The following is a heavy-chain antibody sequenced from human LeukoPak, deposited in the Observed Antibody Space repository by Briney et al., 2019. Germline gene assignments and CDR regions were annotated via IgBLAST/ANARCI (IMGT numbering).Heavy chain of an antibody. Sequence: PGRSLRLSCAASGFTFSNYVMSWVRQAPGKGLEWVSAITGSGDSTYYADSVKGRFTSSRDNSKSTLFLQMNSLRAEDTAIYYCAKGSSNSRPYYFDYWGQGTLATVSS. CDR3: AKGSSNSRPYYFDY. D-gene: IGHD1-1*01. V-gene: IGHV3-23*01. CDR1: GFTFSNYV. CDR2: ITGSGDST. J-gene: IGHJ4*02.